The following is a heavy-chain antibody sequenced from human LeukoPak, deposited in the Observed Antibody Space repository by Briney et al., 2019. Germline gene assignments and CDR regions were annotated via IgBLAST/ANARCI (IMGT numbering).Heavy chain of an antibody. CDR3: ARDRWPGNFDI. D-gene: IGHD2-15*01. Sequence: GGSLRLSCAASGFTFSTYWMSWVRQAPGEGLEWVANINQDGSEKYYVDSVKGRFTISRDNAKNSLYLQMNSLRAEDTAVYYCARDRWPGNFDIWGQGTMVTVSS. CDR2: INQDGSEK. J-gene: IGHJ3*02. V-gene: IGHV3-7*05. CDR1: GFTFSTYW.